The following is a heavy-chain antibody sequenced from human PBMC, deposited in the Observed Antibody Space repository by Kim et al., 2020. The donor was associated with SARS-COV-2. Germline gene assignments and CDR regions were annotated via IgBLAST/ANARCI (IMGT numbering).Heavy chain of an antibody. V-gene: IGHV3-23*01. Sequence: GVSLRLSCAASGFTFSSYAMSWVRQAPGKGLEWVSAISGSGGSTYYADSVKGRFTISRDNSKNTLYLQMNSLRAEDTAVYYCAKDGGYSYGLYYYGMDVWGQGTTVTVSS. CDR1: GFTFSSYA. J-gene: IGHJ6*02. CDR2: ISGSGGST. D-gene: IGHD5-18*01. CDR3: AKDGGYSYGLYYYGMDV.